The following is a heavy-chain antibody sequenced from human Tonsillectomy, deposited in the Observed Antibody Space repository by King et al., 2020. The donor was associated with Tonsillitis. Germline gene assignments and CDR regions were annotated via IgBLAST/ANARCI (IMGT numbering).Heavy chain of an antibody. CDR3: VKDRNYYDSSGYFDY. CDR2: ISSNGGST. Sequence: VQLVESGGGLVQPGGSLRLSCSASGFTFNSYAMHLVRQAPGKGLEYVSAISSNGGSTYYADSVKGRFTISRDNSKKPLYLQMSSLRAEDTAVYYCVKDRNYYDSSGYFDYWGQGTLVTVSS. D-gene: IGHD3-22*01. J-gene: IGHJ4*02. V-gene: IGHV3-64D*06. CDR1: GFTFNSYA.